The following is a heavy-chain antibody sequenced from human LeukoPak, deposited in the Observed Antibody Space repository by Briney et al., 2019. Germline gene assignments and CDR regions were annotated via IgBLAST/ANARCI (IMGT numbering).Heavy chain of an antibody. J-gene: IGHJ5*02. CDR2: IYTSGST. CDR1: GGSISSGSYY. Sequence: SETLSLTCTVSGGSISSGSYYWSWIRQPAGKGLEWIGRIYTSGSTNYNPSLKSRVTISVDTSKHQFSLKLSSVTAADTAVYYCARGHDYTYNWFDPWGQGTLVTVSS. D-gene: IGHD4-11*01. CDR3: ARGHDYTYNWFDP. V-gene: IGHV4-61*02.